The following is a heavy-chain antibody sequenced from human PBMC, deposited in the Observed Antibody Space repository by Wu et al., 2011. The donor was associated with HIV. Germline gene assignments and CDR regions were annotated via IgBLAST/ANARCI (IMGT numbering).Heavy chain of an antibody. CDR1: GYTFTTYD. CDR2: ISAYNGNT. Sequence: QVQLVQSGAEVKKPGASVKVSCKASGYTFTTYDINWVRQTIGQGLEWMGWISAYNGNTNYAQKLQGRVTMTTDTSTSTAYMELRSLRSDDTAVYYCARYNSREGIDYWGQGTLVTVSS. J-gene: IGHJ4*02. V-gene: IGHV1-18*01. D-gene: IGHD6-13*01. CDR3: ARYNSREGIDY.